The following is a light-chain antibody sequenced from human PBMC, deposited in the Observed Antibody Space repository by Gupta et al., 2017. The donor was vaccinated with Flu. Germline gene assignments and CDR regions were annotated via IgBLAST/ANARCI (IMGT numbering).Light chain of an antibody. CDR2: EVN. CDR3: SSFAVRNACV. J-gene: IGLJ1*01. V-gene: IGLV2-8*01. Sequence: TSSDVGGYDFVSWYQQHPGKAPKLLIYEVNKRPSGVPDRFSGSKSGNTASLTVSGLQTEDEADYYCSSFAVRNACVFGTGTRVTVL. CDR1: SSDVGGYDF.